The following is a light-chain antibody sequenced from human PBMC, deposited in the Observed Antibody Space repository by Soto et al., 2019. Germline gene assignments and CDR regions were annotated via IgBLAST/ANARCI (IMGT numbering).Light chain of an antibody. CDR1: SSDVGGYNY. V-gene: IGLV2-14*01. Sequence: QSVLTQPASVSGSPGQSITISCAGTSSDVGGYNYVSWYQQHPGKAPKLMIYDVSNRPSGVSNRFSGSKSGNTASLTISGLQAEDEADYYCSSYTSGSLFGTGTKVTVL. CDR3: SSYTSGSL. J-gene: IGLJ1*01. CDR2: DVS.